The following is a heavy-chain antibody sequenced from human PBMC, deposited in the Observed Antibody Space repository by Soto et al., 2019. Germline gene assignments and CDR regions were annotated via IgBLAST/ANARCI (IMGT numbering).Heavy chain of an antibody. CDR3: AKPRGELFYYMDV. D-gene: IGHD3-10*01. Sequence: GGSLRLSCAASGFTFSSYGMHWVRQAPGKGLEWVAVISYDGSNKYYADSVKGRFTISRDNSKNTLYLQMNSLRAEDTAVYYCAKPRGELFYYMDVWGKGTTVTVSS. CDR1: GFTFSSYG. CDR2: ISYDGSNK. V-gene: IGHV3-30*18. J-gene: IGHJ6*03.